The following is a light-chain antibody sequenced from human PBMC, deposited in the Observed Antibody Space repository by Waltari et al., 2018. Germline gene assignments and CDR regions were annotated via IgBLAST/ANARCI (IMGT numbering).Light chain of an antibody. V-gene: IGKV3-20*01. J-gene: IGKJ1*01. CDR3: QHYVSLPAT. Sequence: EIVLTQSPGTLSLSPGERATLSCRASQSVGRSLAWYQQKPGQAPRLLIYDTSSRATGTPDRFSGSGSGTDFSLTISRLEPEDFAVYYCQHYVSLPATFGQGTKVEIK. CDR1: QSVGRS. CDR2: DTS.